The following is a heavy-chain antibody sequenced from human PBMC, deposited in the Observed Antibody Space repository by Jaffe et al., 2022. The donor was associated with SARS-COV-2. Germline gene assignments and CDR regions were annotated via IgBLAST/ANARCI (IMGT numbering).Heavy chain of an antibody. J-gene: IGHJ4*02. CDR3: ARSNYCVGGSCYSLLFDY. Sequence: EVQLLESGGGLVQPGGSLRLSCAASGFTFSYYAMSWVRQAPGKGLEWVSGITDSGGSAYYADSVKGRFTMSRDNSKNTLYLQVDSLTAEDTAVYYCARSNYCVGGSCYSLLFDYWGQGTLVTVSS. V-gene: IGHV3-23*01. D-gene: IGHD2-15*01. CDR2: ITDSGGSA. CDR1: GFTFSYYA.